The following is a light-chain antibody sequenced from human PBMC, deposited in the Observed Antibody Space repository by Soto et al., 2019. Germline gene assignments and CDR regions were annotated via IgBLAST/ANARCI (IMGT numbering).Light chain of an antibody. CDR1: QTISSW. V-gene: IGKV1-5*03. CDR2: KAS. CDR3: QHYNSYSEA. J-gene: IGKJ1*01. Sequence: IQRTQAPSTLSGSVGYRVSITCLASQTISSWLAWYQQKPGKAPKLLIYKASTLKSGVPSRFSGSGSGTEFTLTISSLQPDDFATYYCQHYNSYSEAFGQGTKVDI.